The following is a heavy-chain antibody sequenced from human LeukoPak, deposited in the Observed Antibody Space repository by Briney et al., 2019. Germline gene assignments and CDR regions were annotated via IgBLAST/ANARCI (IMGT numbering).Heavy chain of an antibody. CDR1: GGSVSSGSYY. J-gene: IGHJ6*04. CDR3: ARVLITMVRGVISYYYYGMDV. Sequence: SETLSLTCTVSGGSVSSGSYYWSWIRQPPGKGPEWIGYIYYSGSTNYNPSLKSRVTISVDTSKNQFSLKLSSVTAADTAVYYCARVLITMVRGVISYYYYGMDVWGKGTTVTVSS. CDR2: IYYSGST. V-gene: IGHV4-61*01. D-gene: IGHD3-10*01.